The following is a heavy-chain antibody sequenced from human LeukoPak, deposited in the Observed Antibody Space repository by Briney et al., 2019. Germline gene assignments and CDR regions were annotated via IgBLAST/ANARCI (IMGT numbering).Heavy chain of an antibody. CDR1: GGSISSYY. CDR2: IYYSGST. V-gene: IGHV4-59*01. CDR3: ARAMDYYDSRGYYYGYFDY. Sequence: SETLSLTCTVSGGSISSYYWSWIRQPAGKGLEWIGYIYYSGSTNYNPSLKSRVTISVDTSKNQFSLKLSSVTAADTAVYYCARAMDYYDSRGYYYGYFDYWGQGTLVTVSS. J-gene: IGHJ4*02. D-gene: IGHD3-22*01.